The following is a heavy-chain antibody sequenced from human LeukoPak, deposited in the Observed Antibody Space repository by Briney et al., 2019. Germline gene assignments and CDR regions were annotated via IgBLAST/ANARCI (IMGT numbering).Heavy chain of an antibody. D-gene: IGHD2-15*01. J-gene: IGHJ6*03. CDR3: ARVLRYCSGGNCYSGGLGYMDV. CDR2: ITGGGGST. Sequence: GGSLRLSCAASGFTFSNAWMSWVRQAPGKGLEWVSGITGGGGSTYYADSVKGRFTISRDNSKNTLYLQMNSLRAEDTAVYYCARVLRYCSGGNCYSGGLGYMDVWGKGTTVTISS. V-gene: IGHV3-23*01. CDR1: GFTFSNAW.